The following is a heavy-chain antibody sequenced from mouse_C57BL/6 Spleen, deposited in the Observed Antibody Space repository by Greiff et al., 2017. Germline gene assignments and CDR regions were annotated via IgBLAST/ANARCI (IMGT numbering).Heavy chain of an antibody. J-gene: IGHJ4*01. V-gene: IGHV1-54*01. CDR1: GYAFTNYL. CDR2: INPGSGGT. D-gene: IGHD1-1*01. Sequence: QVQLKQPGAELVRPGTSVKVSCKASGYAFTNYLIEWVKQRPGQGLEWIGVINPGSGGTNYNEKFKGKATLTADKSSSTAYMQLSSLTSEDSAVYFCARRDYYGSSWMDYWGQGTSVTVSS. CDR3: ARRDYYGSSWMDY.